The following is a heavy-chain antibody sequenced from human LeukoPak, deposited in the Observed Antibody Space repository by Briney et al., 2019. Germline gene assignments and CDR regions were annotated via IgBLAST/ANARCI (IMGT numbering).Heavy chain of an antibody. J-gene: IGHJ5*02. V-gene: IGHV1-18*01. D-gene: IGHD2-2*01. CDR3: ARDDIEYCSPTSCGWFDP. CDR2: IGTYNDNT. CDR1: GYMFSTYG. Sequence: ASVKVSCKASGYMFSTYGINWVRQAPGQGPEWMGWIGTYNDNTKYAEKFQGRVTMTADTSTSTAYMELRSLRSDDTAVYYCARDDIEYCSPTSCGWFDPWGQGTLVTVSS.